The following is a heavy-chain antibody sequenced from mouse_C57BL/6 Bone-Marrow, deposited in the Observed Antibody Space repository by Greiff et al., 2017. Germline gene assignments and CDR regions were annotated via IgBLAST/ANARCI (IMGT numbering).Heavy chain of an antibody. CDR1: GFSLTSYG. J-gene: IGHJ4*01. CDR3: ASSLYYYAMDD. D-gene: IGHD6-5*01. CDR2: IWSGGST. Sequence: VMLQESGPGLVQPSQCLSITCTVSGFSLTSYGVHWVRQSPGKGLEWLGVIWSGGSTDYNAAFISRLSISKDNSKSQVFFKMNSLQADETAIYYCASSLYYYAMDDWGQGTSVTVSS. V-gene: IGHV2-2*01.